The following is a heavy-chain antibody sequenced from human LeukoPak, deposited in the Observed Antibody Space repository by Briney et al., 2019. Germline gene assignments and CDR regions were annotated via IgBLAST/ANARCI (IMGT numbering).Heavy chain of an antibody. V-gene: IGHV3-48*01. CDR3: AARSGSYYGWFDP. D-gene: IGHD1-26*01. Sequence: PGGSLRLSCAASGFTFSSYSMNWVRQAPGKGLEWVSYISSSSSTIYYADSVRGRFTISRDNAKNSLYLQMNSLRAEDTAVYYCAARSGSYYGWFDPWGQGTLVTVSS. CDR2: ISSSSSTI. CDR1: GFTFSSYS. J-gene: IGHJ5*02.